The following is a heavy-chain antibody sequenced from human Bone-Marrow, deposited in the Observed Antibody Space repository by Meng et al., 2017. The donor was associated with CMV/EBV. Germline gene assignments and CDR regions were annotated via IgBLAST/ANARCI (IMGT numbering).Heavy chain of an antibody. CDR3: ARGVGESLGWEMGY. CDR2: IDNNGRST. CDR1: GFTISRHW. J-gene: IGHJ4*02. V-gene: IGHV3-74*01. D-gene: IGHD1-26*01. Sequence: QLVESGGGLVQPGGSLRLSCAASGFTISRHWMHWVRQAPGKGLVWVSRIDNNGRSTSYADSVKGRFTISRDTAKNTLYLQMNSLRVEDTAVYYCARGVGESLGWEMGYWGQGTLVTVSS.